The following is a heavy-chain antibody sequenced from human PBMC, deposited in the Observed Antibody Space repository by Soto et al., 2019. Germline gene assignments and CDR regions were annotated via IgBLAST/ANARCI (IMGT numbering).Heavy chain of an antibody. V-gene: IGHV4-59*01. J-gene: IGHJ5*02. CDR1: GGSISSYY. CDR2: IYYSGST. Sequence: ASETLSLTCTVSGGSISSYYWSWIRQPPGKGLEWIGYIYYSGSTNYNPSLKSRVTISVDTSKNQFSLKLSSVTAADTAVYYCARDLGSWDTSDWFDPWGQGTLVTVS. D-gene: IGHD6-13*01. CDR3: ARDLGSWDTSDWFDP.